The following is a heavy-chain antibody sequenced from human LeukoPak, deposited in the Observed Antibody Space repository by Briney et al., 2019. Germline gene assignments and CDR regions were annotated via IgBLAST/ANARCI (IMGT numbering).Heavy chain of an antibody. J-gene: IGHJ4*02. CDR1: GGSFSGYY. CDR2: INHSGST. Sequence: SETLSLTCAVYGGSFSGYYWSWIRQPPGKGLEWIGEINHSGSTNYNPSLKSRVTISVDTSKNQFSLKLDSVTAADTAVYYCARDGPSVYFDYWGQGTLVTVSS. V-gene: IGHV4-34*01. CDR3: ARDGPSVYFDY.